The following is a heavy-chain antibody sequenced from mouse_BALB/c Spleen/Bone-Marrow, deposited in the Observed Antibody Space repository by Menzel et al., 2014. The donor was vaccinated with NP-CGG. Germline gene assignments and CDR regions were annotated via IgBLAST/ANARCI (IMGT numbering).Heavy chain of an antibody. Sequence: EVQRVESGGDLVKPGGSLKLSCAASGFTFSSYGMSWVRQTPDKRLEWVATISSGGSYTYYPDSVKGRFTFSRDNAKNTLYLQKNSLKTEDTTMYYDERDTIITKYYAMDYWGQGTSVTVTS. CDR2: ISSGGSYT. CDR3: ERDTIITKYYAMDY. CDR1: GFTFSSYG. D-gene: IGHD2-12*01. J-gene: IGHJ4*01. V-gene: IGHV5-6*01.